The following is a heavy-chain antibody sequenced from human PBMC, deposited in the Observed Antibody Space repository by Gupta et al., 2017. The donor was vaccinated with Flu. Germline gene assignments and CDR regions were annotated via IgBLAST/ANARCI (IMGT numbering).Heavy chain of an antibody. CDR1: GGSFSGYY. CDR2: INHSGST. J-gene: IGHJ5*02. D-gene: IGHD1-7*01. V-gene: IGHV4-34*01. CDR3: ARGKSGITGTTSYRWFDP. Sequence: QVQLQQWGAGLLKPSETLSLTCAVYGGSFSGYYWSCISQPPGKGLEWIGEINHSGSTNYNPSLKSRVTISVDTSKNQFSLKLSSVTAADTAVYYCARGKSGITGTTSYRWFDPWGQGTLVTVSS.